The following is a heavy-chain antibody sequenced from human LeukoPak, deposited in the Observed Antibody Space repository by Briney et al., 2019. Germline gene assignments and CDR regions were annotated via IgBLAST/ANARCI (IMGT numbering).Heavy chain of an antibody. Sequence: PGGSLRLSCAASGFTFSSYAMSWVRQAPGKGLEWVSAISGSGGSTHYADSVKGRFTISRDNSKNTLYLQMNSLRAEDTAVYYCAKSSGYSYGEPFDYWGQGTLVTVSS. J-gene: IGHJ4*02. D-gene: IGHD5-18*01. CDR1: GFTFSSYA. CDR2: ISGSGGST. V-gene: IGHV3-23*01. CDR3: AKSSGYSYGEPFDY.